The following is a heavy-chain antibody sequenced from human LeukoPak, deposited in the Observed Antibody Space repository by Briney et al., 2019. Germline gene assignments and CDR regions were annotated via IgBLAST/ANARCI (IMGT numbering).Heavy chain of an antibody. CDR1: GFTFDDYG. CDR2: INWNSGSI. Sequence: QPGRSLRLSCAASGFTFDDYGMYWVRQAPGKGLEWVSGINWNSGSIAYADSVKGRFTISRDNAKNSLYLQMNSLRAEDTALYYSAKGGGSGGYDFFMDVWGRGTTVTVSS. J-gene: IGHJ6*03. V-gene: IGHV3-9*01. D-gene: IGHD5-12*01. CDR3: AKGGGSGGYDFFMDV.